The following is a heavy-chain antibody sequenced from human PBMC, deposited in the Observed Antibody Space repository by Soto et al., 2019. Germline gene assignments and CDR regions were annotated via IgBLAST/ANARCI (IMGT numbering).Heavy chain of an antibody. J-gene: IGHJ5*02. CDR1: GGSVTSYD. CDR2: TAYTGNT. Sequence: SETLSLTCFVSGGSVTSYDWSWIRKLHGKGLEWIAYTAYTGNTNYNPYPKSRVTITIETTKIQLSLNLTSMTSAYTAVYYFASDLPARFTHYFDPWGQGTLVTVSS. V-gene: IGHV4-59*02. CDR3: ASDLPARFTHYFDP. D-gene: IGHD1-26*01.